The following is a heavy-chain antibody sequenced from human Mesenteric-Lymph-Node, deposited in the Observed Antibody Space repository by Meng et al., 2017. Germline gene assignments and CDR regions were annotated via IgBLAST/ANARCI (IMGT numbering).Heavy chain of an antibody. CDR3: ARTNYGDYNWFDP. CDR1: GGSISSGGFY. V-gene: IGHV4-31*03. Sequence: QVQLQEAGPGPVKPPPTLSLTCTVSGGSISSGGFYWSWIRQHPGKGLEWIGYIYYSGSTYYNPSLRSRVAISIDTSKNQFSLKLTSVTAADTAVYFCARTNYGDYNWFDPWGQGTLVTVSS. J-gene: IGHJ5*02. CDR2: IYYSGST. D-gene: IGHD4-17*01.